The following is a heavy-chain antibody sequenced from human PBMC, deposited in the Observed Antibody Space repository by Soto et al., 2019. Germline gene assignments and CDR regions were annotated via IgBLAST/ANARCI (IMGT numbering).Heavy chain of an antibody. J-gene: IGHJ6*02. V-gene: IGHV4-4*02. Sequence: QVQLQESGPGLVKPSGTLSLTCAVSGGSISSSNCWSWVRQPPGKGLEWIGEIYHSGSANYNPSLKSRVTXSXEXXKNQFSLKLSSVAAADTGVYSCARVEGRFYYGMDVWGQGTTVTVSS. CDR1: GGSISSSNC. CDR3: ARVEGRFYYGMDV. CDR2: IYHSGSA.